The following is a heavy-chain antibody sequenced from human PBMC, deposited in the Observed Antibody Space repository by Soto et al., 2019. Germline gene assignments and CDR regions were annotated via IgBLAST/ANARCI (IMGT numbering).Heavy chain of an antibody. D-gene: IGHD2-8*02. V-gene: IGHV4-59*01. J-gene: IGHJ4*02. CDR3: ARDSGEMATGFDY. Sequence: SETLSLTCTVSGGSISSYYWSWIRQPPGKGLEWIGYIYYSGSTNYNPSLKSRVTISVDTSKNQFSLKLSSVIAADTAVYYCARDSGEMATGFDYWGQGTLVT. CDR1: GGSISSYY. CDR2: IYYSGST.